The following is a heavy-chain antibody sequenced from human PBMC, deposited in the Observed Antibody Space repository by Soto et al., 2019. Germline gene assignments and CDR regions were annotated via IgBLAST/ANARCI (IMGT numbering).Heavy chain of an antibody. V-gene: IGHV4-34*01. J-gene: IGHJ4*02. CDR2: INHSGGT. D-gene: IGHD3-22*01. CDR3: ARGSVDTVDSSGFYEY. CDR1: GGSFSAYY. Sequence: SETLSLTCAVYGGSFSAYYWSWIRQPPGKGLEWIGEINHSGGTSYNPSLKSRVTISVDTSKSQFSLKLTSVTAADRAVYYCARGSVDTVDSSGFYEYWGRGTPVTVSS.